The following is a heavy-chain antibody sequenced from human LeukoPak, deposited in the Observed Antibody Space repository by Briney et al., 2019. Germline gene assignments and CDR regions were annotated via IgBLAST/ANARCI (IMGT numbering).Heavy chain of an antibody. D-gene: IGHD2-2*01. V-gene: IGHV4-39*07. Sequence: SETLSLTCTVSGGSISSSSYYWGWIRQPPGKGLEWIGSIYYSGSTYYNPSLKSRVTISVDTSKNQFSLKLSSVTAADTAVYYCARDYCSSTSCLLNTWGQGTLVTVSS. CDR3: ARDYCSSTSCLLNT. CDR1: GGSISSSSYY. J-gene: IGHJ5*02. CDR2: IYYSGST.